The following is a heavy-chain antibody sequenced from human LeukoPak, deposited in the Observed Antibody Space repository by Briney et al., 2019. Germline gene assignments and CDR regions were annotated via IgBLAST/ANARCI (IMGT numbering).Heavy chain of an antibody. V-gene: IGHV3-30*18. CDR1: GFTFSSYG. J-gene: IGHJ4*02. CDR2: ISYDGSNK. D-gene: IGHD6-13*01. Sequence: ERSLRLSCAASGFTFSSYGMHWVRQAPGKGLEWVAVISYDGSNKYYADSVKGRFTISRDNSKNTLYLQMNSLRAEDTAVYYCAKDSTPPNLSSSWYDPHHFDYWGQGTLVTVSS. CDR3: AKDSTPPNLSSSWYDPHHFDY.